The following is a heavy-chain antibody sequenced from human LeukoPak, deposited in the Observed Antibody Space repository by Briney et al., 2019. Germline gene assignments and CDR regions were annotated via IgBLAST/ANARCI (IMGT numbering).Heavy chain of an antibody. J-gene: IGHJ4*02. CDR3: AREGTAAAGGGGFDY. V-gene: IGHV4-59*12. Sequence: SETLSLTCTVSGGSISSYYWSWIRQPPGKGLEWIGYIYHSGSTYYNPSLKSRVTISVDRSKNQFSLKLSSVTAADTAVYYCAREGTAAAGGGGFDYWGQGTLVTVSS. D-gene: IGHD6-13*01. CDR1: GGSISSYY. CDR2: IYHSGST.